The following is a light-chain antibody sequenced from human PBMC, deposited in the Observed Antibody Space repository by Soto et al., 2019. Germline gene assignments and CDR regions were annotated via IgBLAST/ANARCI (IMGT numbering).Light chain of an antibody. CDR1: QSISNY. CDR2: DAS. CDR3: QQSYSTPPGT. V-gene: IGKV1-39*01. J-gene: IGKJ2*01. Sequence: DIQMTQSPSSLSASVRDRVTITCRASQSISNYLNWYQQKPGKAPNLLIYDASSLQSEVPSRFSGSGSGTDFTLTISSLQPEDFATYYCQQSYSTPPGTFGQGTKLEIK.